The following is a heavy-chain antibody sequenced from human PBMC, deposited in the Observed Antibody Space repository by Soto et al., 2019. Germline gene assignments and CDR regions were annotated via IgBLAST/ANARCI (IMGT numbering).Heavy chain of an antibody. J-gene: IGHJ2*01. CDR2: LNPGNGNT. V-gene: IGHV1-3*05. Sequence: QVQLVQSGAEEKEHGASVKVSCRASGYTFTNYAIRWVRQAPGQRLEWMGWLNPGNGNTKYPQKFQGRVTITRDTSASTAYMFLSSLRSEDTAVYYCARDQGIPYCGGDCYSDWYFDLWGRGTLVTVSS. CDR3: ARDQGIPYCGGDCYSDWYFDL. D-gene: IGHD2-21*01. CDR1: GYTFTNYA.